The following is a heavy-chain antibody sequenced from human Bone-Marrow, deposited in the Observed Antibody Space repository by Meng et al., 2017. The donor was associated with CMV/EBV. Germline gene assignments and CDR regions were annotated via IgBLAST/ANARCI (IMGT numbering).Heavy chain of an antibody. J-gene: IGHJ6*02. D-gene: IGHD2-2*01. CDR3: ARGCSTSCYYGMDV. CDR1: GFTFSSYS. CDR2: ISSSSSYI. V-gene: IGHV3-21*01. Sequence: GESLKISCAASGFTFSSYSMNWVRQAPGKGLEWVSSISSSSSYIYYADSVKGRFTISRDNAKNSLYLQMNSLRAEDKAVYYCARGCSTSCYYGMDVWGQGTKVTVSS.